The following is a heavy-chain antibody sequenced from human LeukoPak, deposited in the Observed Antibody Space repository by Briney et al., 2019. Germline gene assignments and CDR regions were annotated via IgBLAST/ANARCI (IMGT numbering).Heavy chain of an antibody. CDR1: GFSFSDYY. J-gene: IGHJ5*02. Sequence: GGSLRLSCAASGFSFSDYYMTRIRQAPGKGLEWVSYISPSSSDTKYADSVKGRFTISRDNTKNSLYLQMNSLRAEDTAMYYCARGHTILAPGGQGTLVTASS. CDR3: ARGHTILAP. D-gene: IGHD5-24*01. V-gene: IGHV3-11*05. CDR2: ISPSSSDT.